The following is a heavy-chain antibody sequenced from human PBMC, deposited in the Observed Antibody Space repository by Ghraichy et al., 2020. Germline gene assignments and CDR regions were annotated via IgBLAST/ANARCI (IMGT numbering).Heavy chain of an antibody. V-gene: IGHV4-61*01. CDR1: GGSVSSGSYY. CDR3: ARAGFTYGSGAFDI. D-gene: IGHD3-16*01. Sequence: SETLSLTCTVSGGSVSSGSYYWSWIRQPPGKGLEWIGYIYYSGSTNYNPSLKSRVTISVDTSKNQFSLKLSSVTAADTAVYYCARAGFTYGSGAFDIWGQGTMVTVSS. CDR2: IYYSGST. J-gene: IGHJ3*02.